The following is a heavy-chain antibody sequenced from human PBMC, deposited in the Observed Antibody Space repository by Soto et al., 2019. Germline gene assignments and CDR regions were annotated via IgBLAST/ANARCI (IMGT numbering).Heavy chain of an antibody. CDR2: IYSDGTT. J-gene: IGHJ4*02. V-gene: IGHV3-53*01. Sequence: EVQLVESGGGLIQPGGSLRLSCAASGISVSSYYMSWVRQAPGKGREWVSLIYSDGTTFHADSVKGRFTISRDDFENTVVLQMNSLRAEDTAVYYCARCYASGSYFFDSWGQGTRVTVSS. D-gene: IGHD3-10*01. CDR1: GISVSSYY. CDR3: ARCYASGSYFFDS.